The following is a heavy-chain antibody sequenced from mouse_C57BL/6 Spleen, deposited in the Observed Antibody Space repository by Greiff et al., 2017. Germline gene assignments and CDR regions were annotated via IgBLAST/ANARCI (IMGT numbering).Heavy chain of an antibody. V-gene: IGHV1-84*01. Sequence: LQESGPELVKPGASVKISCKASGYTFTDYYINWVKQRPGQGLEWIGWIYPGSGNTKYNEKFKGKATLTVDTSSSTAYMQLSSLTSEDSAVYFCARRGGYGSSYDWYFDVWGTGTTVTVSS. CDR1: GYTFTDYY. J-gene: IGHJ1*03. CDR3: ARRGGYGSSYDWYFDV. CDR2: IYPGSGNT. D-gene: IGHD1-1*01.